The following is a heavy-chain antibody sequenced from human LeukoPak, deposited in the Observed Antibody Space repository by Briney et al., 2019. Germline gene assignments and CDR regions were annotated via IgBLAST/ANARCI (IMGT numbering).Heavy chain of an antibody. CDR1: GGSLSGYY. Sequence: SETLSLTCAVYGGSLSGYYWTWIRQSPGKGLEWIGQINHSGSTNYNPSLKSRVTISVDMSSNQFSLKLSSVTAADTAVYYCAREDRVAGTSYWGQGTLVTVSS. CDR3: AREDRVAGTSY. J-gene: IGHJ4*02. V-gene: IGHV4-34*01. D-gene: IGHD6-19*01. CDR2: INHSGST.